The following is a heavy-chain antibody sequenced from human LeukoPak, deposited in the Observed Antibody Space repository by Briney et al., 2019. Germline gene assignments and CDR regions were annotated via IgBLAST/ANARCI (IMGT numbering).Heavy chain of an antibody. J-gene: IGHJ4*02. CDR2: IYYSGRT. Sequence: SETLSLTCTVWGGSISTYYWNWIRQSPGEGLEGIGDIYYSGRTNYNPSLKSRVTISVATSKNQFSLKLSSVTAADTAVYYCARLEWELNFDYWGQGTLVTVSS. CDR3: ARLEWELNFDY. CDR1: GGSISTYY. D-gene: IGHD1-26*01. V-gene: IGHV4-59*08.